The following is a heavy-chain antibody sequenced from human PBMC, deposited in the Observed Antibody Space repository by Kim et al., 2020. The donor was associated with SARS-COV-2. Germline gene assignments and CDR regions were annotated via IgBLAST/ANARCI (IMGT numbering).Heavy chain of an antibody. V-gene: IGHV3-23*01. Sequence: ADSVKGRFTISRDNSRNTLYLQMNSLRAEDTAVYYCAKHPGTSSGSSRRGYWGQGTLVTVSS. CDR3: AKHPGTSSGSSRRGY. J-gene: IGHJ4*02. D-gene: IGHD3-10*01.